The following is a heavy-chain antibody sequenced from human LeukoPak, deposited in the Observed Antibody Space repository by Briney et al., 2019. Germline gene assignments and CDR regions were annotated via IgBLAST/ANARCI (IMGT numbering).Heavy chain of an antibody. CDR3: ARGARDYYGPGSYHFDY. V-gene: IGHV4-34*01. CDR1: GVSFSGYY. J-gene: IGHJ4*02. D-gene: IGHD3-10*01. Sequence: AGTLSLTCAVYGVSFSGYYGSWIRQPPGKGLEWIGGMNPSGSTDYTPSLRRRVTVSGDTSKNPFSLNLCSVTAADTAVYYCARGARDYYGPGSYHFDYRGQGTLVTLSS. CDR2: MNPSGST.